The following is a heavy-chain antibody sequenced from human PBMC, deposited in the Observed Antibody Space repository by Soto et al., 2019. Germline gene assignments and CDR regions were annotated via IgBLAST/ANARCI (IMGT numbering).Heavy chain of an antibody. CDR2: IRDSGGGT. CDR3: ARFIVEIAAAGWGRPMDV. CDR1: GFTFSSHV. D-gene: IGHD6-13*01. V-gene: IGHV3-23*01. J-gene: IGHJ6*02. Sequence: GPLRLSCAASGFTFSSHVMTWVRQSTGKGLEWVSTIRDSGGGTSYADSVKGRFTISRDNSKNTLYLQMNSLRAEDTAVYYCARFIVEIAAAGWGRPMDVWGQGTTVTVSS.